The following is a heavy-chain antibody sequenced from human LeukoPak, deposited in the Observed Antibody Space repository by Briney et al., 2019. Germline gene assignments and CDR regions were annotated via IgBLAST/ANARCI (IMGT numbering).Heavy chain of an antibody. Sequence: GGSLRLSCVVSGITLSNYGMSWVRQAPGKGLVWVAGISDSGGRTNYADSVKGRFTISRDNPKNTLYLQMNSLRAEDTAVYFCAKRGVVIRVILVGFHKEAYYFDSWGQGALVTVSS. CDR2: ISDSGGRT. CDR3: AKRGVVIRVILVGFHKEAYYFDS. J-gene: IGHJ4*02. CDR1: GITLSNYG. V-gene: IGHV3-23*01. D-gene: IGHD3-22*01.